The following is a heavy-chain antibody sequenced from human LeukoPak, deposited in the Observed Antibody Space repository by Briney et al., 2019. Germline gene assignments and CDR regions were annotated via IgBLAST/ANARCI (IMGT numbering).Heavy chain of an antibody. D-gene: IGHD3-9*01. J-gene: IGHJ4*02. CDR1: GFTVSSNY. V-gene: IGHV3-53*05. CDR2: IYSGGST. Sequence: PGGSLRLSCAASGFTVSSNYMSWVRQAPGKGLEWVSVIYSGGSTYYADSVKGRFTISRDNSKNTLYLQMNSLRAEDTAVYYCAKDSRYFDWLLNYFDYWGQGTLVTVSS. CDR3: AKDSRYFDWLLNYFDY.